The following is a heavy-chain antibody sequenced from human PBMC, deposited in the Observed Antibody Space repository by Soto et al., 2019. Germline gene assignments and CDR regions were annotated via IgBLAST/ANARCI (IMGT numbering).Heavy chain of an antibody. V-gene: IGHV3-66*01. CDR3: ARVWGRIRIQLPYYYYYYMDV. Sequence: HLGGSLRLSCAASGFTVSSNYMSWVRQAPGKGLEWVSVIYSGGSTYYADSVKGRFTISRDNSKNTLYLQMNSLRAEDTAVYYCARVWGRIRIQLPYYYYYYMDVWGKGTTVTVSS. CDR1: GFTVSSNY. CDR2: IYSGGST. D-gene: IGHD5-18*01. J-gene: IGHJ6*03.